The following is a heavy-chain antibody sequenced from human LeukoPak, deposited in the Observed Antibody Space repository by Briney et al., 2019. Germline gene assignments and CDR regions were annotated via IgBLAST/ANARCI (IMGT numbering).Heavy chain of an antibody. D-gene: IGHD6-6*01. CDR1: GGTFSSYA. J-gene: IGHJ2*01. V-gene: IGHV1-69*04. CDR3: AGPLKSIAARYFDL. CDR2: IIPILGII. Sequence: ASVKVSCKASGGTFSSYAISWVRQAPGQGLEWMGRIIPILGIINYSQKFQGRVTITVDKSTSTASMELSSLRSEDTAVYDCAGPLKSIAARYFDLWGRGTLVTVSS.